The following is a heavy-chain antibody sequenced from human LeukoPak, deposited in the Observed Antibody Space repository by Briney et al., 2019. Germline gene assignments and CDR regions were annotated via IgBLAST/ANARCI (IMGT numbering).Heavy chain of an antibody. CDR1: GASFSHHY. J-gene: IGHJ5*02. V-gene: IGHV4-34*01. D-gene: IGHD3-3*01. Sequence: SETLSLTCAVYGASFSHHYWSWIRQAPGKGLEWIGESNHNGDTHYNPSLKSRVTLSLGTSTNQFSLNLTSVTAADTAIYFCARRLAGLRRDFWFDPWGQGTLVTVSS. CDR2: SNHNGDT. CDR3: ARRLAGLRRDFWFDP.